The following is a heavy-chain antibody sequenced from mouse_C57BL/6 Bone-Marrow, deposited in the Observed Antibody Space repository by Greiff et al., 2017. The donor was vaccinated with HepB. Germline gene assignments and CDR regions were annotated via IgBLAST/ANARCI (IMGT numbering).Heavy chain of an antibody. CDR3: ARGRYGNPSWFAY. CDR1: GFNIKNTY. V-gene: IGHV14-3*01. J-gene: IGHJ3*01. CDR2: IDPANGNT. D-gene: IGHD2-1*01. Sequence: EVQLQESVAELVRPGASVKLSCTASGFNIKNTYMHWVKQRPEQGLEWIGRIDPANGNTKYAPKFQGKATITADTSSNTAYLQLSSLTSEDTAIYYCARGRYGNPSWFAYWGQGTLVTVSA.